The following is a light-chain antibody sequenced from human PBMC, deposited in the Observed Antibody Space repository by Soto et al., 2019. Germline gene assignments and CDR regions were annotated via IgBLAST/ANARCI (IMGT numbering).Light chain of an antibody. Sequence: DVQMTQSPSTVSASLGDRVTITCRASQNVDDSLAWYQQRPGKAPKLLIYDASILQSGVPSRFSGSGFGTDFTLPLNGLQPDDFAVYFCQHFHTKPITFGQATRLDIQ. CDR1: QNVDDS. CDR2: DAS. V-gene: IGKV1-5*01. CDR3: QHFHTKPIT. J-gene: IGKJ5*01.